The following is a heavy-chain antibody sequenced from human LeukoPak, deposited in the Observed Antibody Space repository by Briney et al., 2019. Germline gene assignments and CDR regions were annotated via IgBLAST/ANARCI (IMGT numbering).Heavy chain of an antibody. CDR1: GGSISSYY. CDR3: ARLFEVAAAGTGYFQH. CDR2: IYYSGST. V-gene: IGHV4-59*08. D-gene: IGHD6-13*01. J-gene: IGHJ1*01. Sequence: SETLSLTCTVSGGSISSYYWSWIRQPPGKGLEWIGYIYYSGSTNYNPSLKSRVTISVDTSKNQFPLKLSSVTAADTAVYYCARLFEVAAAGTGYFQHWGQGTLVTVSS.